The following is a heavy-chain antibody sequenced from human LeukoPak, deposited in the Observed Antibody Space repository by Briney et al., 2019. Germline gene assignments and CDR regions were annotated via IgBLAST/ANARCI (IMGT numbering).Heavy chain of an antibody. D-gene: IGHD1-26*01. CDR3: ARQMTPHGNFDY. CDR2: IGTAGDT. CDR1: GFTFSNYA. J-gene: IGHJ4*02. V-gene: IGHV3-13*01. Sequence: GGSPRLSCAASGFTFSNYAMHWVRQATGKGLEWVSAIGTAGDTFYPGSVKGRFTISRENAKNSLYLQMNSLRAEDTAVYYCARQMTPHGNFDYWGQGTLVTVSS.